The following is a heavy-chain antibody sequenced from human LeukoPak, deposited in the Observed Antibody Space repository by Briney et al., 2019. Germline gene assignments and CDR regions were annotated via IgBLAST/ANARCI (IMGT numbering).Heavy chain of an antibody. CDR1: GYIFTSYG. CDR2: ISAYNGNT. J-gene: IGHJ4*02. Sequence: ASVKVSCKASGYIFTSYGISWVRQAPGQGLEWMGWISAYNGNTNSAQKLQGRVTMTTDTSTSTAYMEVRSLRSDDTAVYYCARAQRSDRLYYYDSSGYSRLDYWGQGTLVTVSS. V-gene: IGHV1-18*01. CDR3: ARAQRSDRLYYYDSSGYSRLDY. D-gene: IGHD3-22*01.